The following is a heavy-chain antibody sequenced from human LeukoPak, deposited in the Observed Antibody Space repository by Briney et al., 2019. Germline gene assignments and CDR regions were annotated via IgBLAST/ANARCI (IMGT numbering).Heavy chain of an antibody. Sequence: GASVKVCCKTSGYNFIDYYINWVRQAPGQGLEWMAWMNPNTGGTKFAQKFQGRVTMTRDTSISTAYMELNRLTSDDMAVYYCARGVSSSWFSSWFDPWGQGTLVSVSS. V-gene: IGHV1-2*02. J-gene: IGHJ5*02. D-gene: IGHD2-2*01. CDR2: MNPNTGGT. CDR1: GYNFIDYY. CDR3: ARGVSSSWFSSWFDP.